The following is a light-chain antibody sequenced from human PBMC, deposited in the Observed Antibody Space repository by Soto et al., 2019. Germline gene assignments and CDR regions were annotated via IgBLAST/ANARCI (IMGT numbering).Light chain of an antibody. CDR3: QQRSNWPIT. Sequence: EIVLTQSPGTLSLSPGERATLSCRASQSVSGTYLAWYQQTPGQAPRLLIYGASNRATGIPARFSGSGSGTDFTLTISSLEPEDFAVYYCQQRSNWPITFGQGTRLEIK. CDR1: QSVSGTY. J-gene: IGKJ5*01. V-gene: IGKV3D-20*02. CDR2: GAS.